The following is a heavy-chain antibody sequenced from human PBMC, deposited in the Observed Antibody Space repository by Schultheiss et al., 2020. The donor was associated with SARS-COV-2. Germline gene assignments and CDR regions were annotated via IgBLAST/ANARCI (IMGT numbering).Heavy chain of an antibody. D-gene: IGHD4-11*01. CDR3: ARVSPTADFDY. CDR2: IKQDGSEK. J-gene: IGHJ4*02. V-gene: IGHV3-7*04. Sequence: GGSLRLSCAASGFTFSSYWMSWVRQAPGKGLEWVANIKQDGSEKYYVDSVKGRFTISRDNAKNSLYLQMYSLRAEDTAVYYCARVSPTADFDYWGQGTLVTVSS. CDR1: GFTFSSYW.